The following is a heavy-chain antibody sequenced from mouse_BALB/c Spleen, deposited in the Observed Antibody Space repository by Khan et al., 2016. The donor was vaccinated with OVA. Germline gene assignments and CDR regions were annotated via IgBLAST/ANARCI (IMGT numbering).Heavy chain of an antibody. V-gene: IGHV14-1*02. CDR1: GFIIKDYY. CDR3: PRSNLLYFDS. D-gene: IGHD4-1*01. J-gene: IGHJ2*01. CDR2: SVPENGHT. Sequence: IQLVQSGSVVVRPGALVKLSCKASGFIIKDYYTHGVMQRPEQGMGWIGWSVPENGHTVYDPKLQAQATIPADTSSNTAYLHRSSLTSEYTAVSYCPRSNLLYFDSWDHGTTLPASS.